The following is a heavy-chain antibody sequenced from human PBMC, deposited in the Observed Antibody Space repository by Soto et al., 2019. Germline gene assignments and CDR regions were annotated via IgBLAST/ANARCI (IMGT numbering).Heavy chain of an antibody. D-gene: IGHD2-21*02. CDR3: ARDDATYCGGDCYRYFYYGMDV. CDR1: GGTFSNHA. V-gene: IGHV1-69*13. CDR2: IIPMFPTA. Sequence: SVKVSCKASGGTFSNHAISWVRQAPGQGLEWVGGIIPMFPTADYAQRFQGRVTITADDSTTTVYMELSGLRSEDTAMYYCARDDATYCGGDCYRYFYYGMDVWGQGTTVTVYS. J-gene: IGHJ6*02.